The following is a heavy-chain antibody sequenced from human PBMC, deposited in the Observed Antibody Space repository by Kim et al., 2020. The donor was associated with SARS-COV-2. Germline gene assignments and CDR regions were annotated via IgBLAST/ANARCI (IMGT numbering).Heavy chain of an antibody. CDR3: AKRSSDRSGFFDY. J-gene: IGHJ4*02. D-gene: IGHD3-3*01. Sequence: ADYVKGRFIISRDNSQNTLFLQMNSLKVGDTALYYCAKRSSDRSGFFDYWGQGIQVSVSS. V-gene: IGHV3-23*05.